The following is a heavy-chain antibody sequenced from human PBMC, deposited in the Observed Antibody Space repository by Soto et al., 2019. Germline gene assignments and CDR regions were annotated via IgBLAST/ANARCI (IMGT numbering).Heavy chain of an antibody. CDR3: ARQEQWLQPLFDY. J-gene: IGHJ4*02. CDR1: GGTFSSYA. CDR2: SIPIFGTA. V-gene: IGHV1-69*01. D-gene: IGHD6-19*01. Sequence: QVQLVQSGAEVKKPGSSVKVSCKASGGTFSSYAISWVRQAPGQGLEWMGGSIPIFGTANYAQQFQGRVTIIADESTSTAYMELSSLGSEDTAVYYCARQEQWLQPLFDYWGQGTLVTVSS.